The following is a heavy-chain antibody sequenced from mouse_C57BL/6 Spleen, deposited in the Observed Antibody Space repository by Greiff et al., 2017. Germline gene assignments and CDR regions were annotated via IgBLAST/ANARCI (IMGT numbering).Heavy chain of an antibody. D-gene: IGHD1-2*01. CDR3: TRDITTAYFDY. Sequence: EVHLVESGEGLVKPGGSLKLSCAASGFTFSSYAMSWVRQTPEKRLEWVAYISSGGDYIYYADTVKGRFTISRDNARNTLYLQMSSLKSEDTAMYYCTRDITTAYFDYWGQGTTLTVSS. J-gene: IGHJ2*01. V-gene: IGHV5-9-1*02. CDR1: GFTFSSYA. CDR2: ISSGGDYI.